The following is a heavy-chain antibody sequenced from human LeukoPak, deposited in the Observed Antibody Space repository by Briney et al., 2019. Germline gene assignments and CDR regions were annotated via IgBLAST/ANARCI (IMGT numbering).Heavy chain of an antibody. CDR2: ISGSDGGT. D-gene: IGHD2-15*01. V-gene: IGHV3-23*01. Sequence: SGGSLRLSCAASGFTLSSYGMSWVRQAPGKGLEWVSAISGSDGGTYYADSGKGRFTISRDNSKNTLYLQMNSLRAEETAIYYCAKAPVASCRGAFCYPFDCWGQGNLVTVSS. CDR3: AKAPVASCRGAFCYPFDC. CDR1: GFTLSSYG. J-gene: IGHJ4*02.